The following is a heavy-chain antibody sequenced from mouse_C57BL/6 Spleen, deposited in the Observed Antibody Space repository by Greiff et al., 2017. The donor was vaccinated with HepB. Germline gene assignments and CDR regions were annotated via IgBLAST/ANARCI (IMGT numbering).Heavy chain of an antibody. CDR2: FHPYNDDT. CDR3: AISYGNYGYFDV. CDR1: GYTFTTYP. Sequence: VKLVESGAELVKPGASVKMSCKASGYTFTTYPIEWMKQNHGKSLEWIGNFHPYNDDTKYNEKFKGKATLTVEKSSSTVYLELSRLTSDDSAVYYCAISYGNYGYFDVWGTGTTVTVSS. V-gene: IGHV1-47*01. D-gene: IGHD2-1*01. J-gene: IGHJ1*03.